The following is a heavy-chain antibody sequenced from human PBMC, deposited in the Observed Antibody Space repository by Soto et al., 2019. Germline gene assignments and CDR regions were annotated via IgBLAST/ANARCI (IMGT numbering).Heavy chain of an antibody. CDR3: ARITVSADAFDL. CDR1: GGSVSTAASF. Sequence: QVQLQESGPGLVKPSETLSLTCSVSGGSVSTAASFWSWIRQPPGKGLEWVGYIYYTGTTNYNPTLKSRVLISIDRSKNDFSLRLTSVTAADTAVYYCARITVSADAFDLWGQGTLVTVSS. CDR2: IYYTGTT. V-gene: IGHV4-61*03. J-gene: IGHJ3*01.